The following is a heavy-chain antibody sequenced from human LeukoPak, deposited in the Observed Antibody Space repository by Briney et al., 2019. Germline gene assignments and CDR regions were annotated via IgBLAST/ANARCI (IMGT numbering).Heavy chain of an antibody. CDR3: AKDLEDWFDP. CDR1: GFTVSGDS. CDR2: ISGSGGST. Sequence: GGSLRLSCAASGFTVSGDSMSWVRQAPGKGLEWVSAISGSGGSTNNADSVKGRFTISRDNSKNTLYLQMNSLRAEDTAVYYCAKDLEDWFDPWGQGTLVTVSS. V-gene: IGHV3-23*01. J-gene: IGHJ5*02. D-gene: IGHD2-15*01.